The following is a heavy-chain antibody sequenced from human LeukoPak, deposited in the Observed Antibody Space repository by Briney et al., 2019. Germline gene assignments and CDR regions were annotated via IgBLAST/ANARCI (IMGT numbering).Heavy chain of an antibody. J-gene: IGHJ6*02. V-gene: IGHV4-59*01. Sequence: PSETLSLTCTVFGGSISNYYWSWIRQSPGKGLEWIGYIYYSGATNSNPSLKSRVTISVDTSKNQFSLQLRSVTAADTAVYYCAREDPQTTVPEGMDVWGQGTTVIVSS. CDR1: GGSISNYY. D-gene: IGHD4-17*01. CDR3: AREDPQTTVPEGMDV. CDR2: IYYSGAT.